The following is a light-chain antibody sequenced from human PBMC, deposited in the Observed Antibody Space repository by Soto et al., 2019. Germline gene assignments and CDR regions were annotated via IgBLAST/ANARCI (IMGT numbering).Light chain of an antibody. Sequence: DIAMTQSPASLSASVGARVTISCRARQPISDGLNSYQQKAGKAPNLLISAASTLHSGVPSRFSGSGSGTEFTLTISSLQVEDFATYYCRQAYTIPRTCGQGSKV. V-gene: IGKV1-39*01. CDR2: AAS. J-gene: IGKJ1*01. CDR1: QPISDG. CDR3: RQAYTIPRT.